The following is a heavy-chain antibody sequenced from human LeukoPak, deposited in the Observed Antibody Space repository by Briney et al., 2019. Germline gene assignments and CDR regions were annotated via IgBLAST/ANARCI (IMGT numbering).Heavy chain of an antibody. D-gene: IGHD3-3*01. V-gene: IGHV3-21*01. CDR2: ISSSSSYI. Sequence: GGSLRLSCAASGFTFSSYSMNWVRQAPGKGLEWVSSISSSSSYIYYADSMKGRFTISRDNAKNSLYLQMNSLRAEDTAVYYCARDADFWSGYYLYWGQGTLVTVSS. J-gene: IGHJ4*02. CDR3: ARDADFWSGYYLY. CDR1: GFTFSSYS.